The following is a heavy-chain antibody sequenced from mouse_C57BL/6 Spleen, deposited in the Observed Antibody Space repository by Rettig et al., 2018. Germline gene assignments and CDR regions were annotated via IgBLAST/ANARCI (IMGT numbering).Heavy chain of an antibody. CDR2: INPSTGGT. J-gene: IGHJ3*01. V-gene: IGHV1-42*01. CDR1: GYSFTGYY. CDR3: ARWVYDGYYVAWFAY. Sequence: EVQLQQSGPELVKPGASVKISCKASGYSFTGYYMNWVKQSPEKSLEWIGEINPSTGGTTYNQKFKAKATLTVDKSSSTAYMQLKSLTSEDSAVYYCARWVYDGYYVAWFAYWGQGTLVTVSA. D-gene: IGHD2-3*01.